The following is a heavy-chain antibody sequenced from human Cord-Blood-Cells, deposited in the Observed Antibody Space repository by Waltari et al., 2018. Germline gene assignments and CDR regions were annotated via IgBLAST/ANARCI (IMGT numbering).Heavy chain of an antibody. CDR2: IHYSGIT. CDR1: GGSISSSSYY. Sequence: QLQLQESGPGLVKPLETLSLTCTVSGGSISSSSYYWGWIRQHPGKGLEGIGSIHYSGITYYNPSLKRLVTISVDASKNQFSLKLSSVTAADAAVYYCAVLPPGGSSDYWGQGTLVTVSS. V-gene: IGHV4-39*01. CDR3: AVLPPGGSSDY. J-gene: IGHJ4*02. D-gene: IGHD6-6*01.